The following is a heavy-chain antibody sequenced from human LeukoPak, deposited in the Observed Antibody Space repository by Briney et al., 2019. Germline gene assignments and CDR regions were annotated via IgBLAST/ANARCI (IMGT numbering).Heavy chain of an antibody. J-gene: IGHJ4*02. CDR1: GGSISSYY. CDR2: IYYSGST. Sequence: SETLSLTCTVSGGSISSYYWSWIRQPPGKGLEWIGYIYYSGSTNYNPSLKSRVTISVDTSKNQFSLKLSSVTAADTAVYYCARGEAFSVNYVGAGYYFDYWGQGTLVTVSS. CDR3: ARGEAFSVNYVGAGYYFDY. V-gene: IGHV4-59*01. D-gene: IGHD1-26*01.